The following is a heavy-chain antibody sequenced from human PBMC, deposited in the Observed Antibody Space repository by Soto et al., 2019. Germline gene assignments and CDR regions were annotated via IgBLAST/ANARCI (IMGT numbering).Heavy chain of an antibody. D-gene: IGHD3-3*01. CDR1: GFIFSDYY. CDR3: ARAWKIAKFGVISMSKGLDV. J-gene: IGHJ6*02. CDR2: SSNRDRST. V-gene: IGHV3-11*01. Sequence: QVQLVESGGGLVKPGGSRRLSCAASGFIFSDYYMTWIRQAPGKGLEWLSCSSNRDRSTYYADSVKDRFVVSKDNAKNSVYLQMNSLRAEDTAVYFCARAWKIAKFGVISMSKGLDVWGQGTTVTVSS.